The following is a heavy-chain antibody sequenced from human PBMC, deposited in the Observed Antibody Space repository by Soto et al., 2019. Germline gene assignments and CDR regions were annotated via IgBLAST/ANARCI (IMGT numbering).Heavy chain of an antibody. Sequence: QSGGSLRLSCAASGFTFSSYWMSWVRQAPGKGLEWVANIKQDGSEKYYVDSVKGRFTISRDNAKNSLYLQMNSLRAEDTAVYYCARVLGYCSSTSCYSGGNWFDPWGQGTLVTVSS. CDR1: GFTFSSYW. J-gene: IGHJ5*02. CDR2: IKQDGSEK. D-gene: IGHD2-2*02. CDR3: ARVLGYCSSTSCYSGGNWFDP. V-gene: IGHV3-7*01.